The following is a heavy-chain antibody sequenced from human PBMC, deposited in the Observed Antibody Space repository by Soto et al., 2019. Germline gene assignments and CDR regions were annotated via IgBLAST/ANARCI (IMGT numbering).Heavy chain of an antibody. J-gene: IGHJ4*02. V-gene: IGHV3-23*01. CDR1: GFTFASYA. CDR2: LYGNSGGI. CDR3: AKDAVPGDGVWLMDH. D-gene: IGHD4-17*01. Sequence: PGGSLRLSCAASGFTFASYAMTWVRQAPGKGLESVAGLYGNSGGIQYSDSVKGRLTISRDNSKNIVYLQMNSPRVEDTAVYFCAKDAVPGDGVWLMDHWGQGTLVTVSS.